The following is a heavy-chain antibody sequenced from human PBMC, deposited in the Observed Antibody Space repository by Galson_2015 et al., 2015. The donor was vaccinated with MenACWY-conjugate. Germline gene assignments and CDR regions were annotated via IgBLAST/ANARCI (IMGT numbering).Heavy chain of an antibody. CDR3: ARTYYYDSKAYYL. J-gene: IGHJ3*01. Sequence: PALVKPTQTLTLTCTVSGFSLTTSLMRVTWIRQPPGKALERLARIDWDDDKFYNPSLKTRLTISKDTSKNQVVLTMTNMDPVDTGTYYCARTYYYDSKAYYLWGQATMVTVSS. CDR1: GFSLTTSLMR. D-gene: IGHD3-22*01. CDR2: IDWDDDK. V-gene: IGHV2-70*04.